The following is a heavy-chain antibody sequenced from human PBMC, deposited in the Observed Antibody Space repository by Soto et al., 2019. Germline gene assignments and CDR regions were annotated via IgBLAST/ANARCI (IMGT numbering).Heavy chain of an antibody. D-gene: IGHD2-15*01. J-gene: IGHJ3*01. CDR2: ISGSGGST. V-gene: IGHV3-23*01. CDR1: GFTFSSYA. Sequence: GGYLRLSCAASGFTFSSYAMSCVRQAPGKGLEWVSAISGSGGSTYYADSVKGLFTISSDNSKNKLYLQMNSLRAEDTAVYYCAKTHPATVWGQGTMVTVSS. CDR3: AKTHPATV.